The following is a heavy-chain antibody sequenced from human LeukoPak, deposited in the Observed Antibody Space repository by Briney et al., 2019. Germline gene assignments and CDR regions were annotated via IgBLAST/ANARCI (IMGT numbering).Heavy chain of an antibody. CDR3: ARATWDPNYYYYMDV. D-gene: IGHD1-26*01. J-gene: IGHJ6*03. CDR1: GFTFSSYT. Sequence: GGSLRLSCAASGFTFSSYTMKWVRQAPGKGLEWVSSISSSSSYIYYADSVKGRFTISRDNAKNSLYLQMNSLRAEDTAVYFCARATWDPNYYYYMDVWGKGTTVTVSS. CDR2: ISSSSSYI. V-gene: IGHV3-21*01.